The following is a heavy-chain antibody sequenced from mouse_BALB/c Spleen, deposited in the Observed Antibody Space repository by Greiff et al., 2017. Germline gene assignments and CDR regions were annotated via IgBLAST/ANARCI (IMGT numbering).Heavy chain of an antibody. CDR3: ARGGVDGNYWYFDG. D-gene: IGHD2-1*01. Sequence: EVKLVESGGGLVKPGGSLKLSCAASGFTFSSYAMSWVRQTPEKRLEWVASISSGGSTYYPDSVKGRFTISRDNARNILYLQMSSLRSEDTAMYYCARGGVDGNYWYFDGWGAGTTVTVSS. CDR2: ISSGGST. CDR1: GFTFSSYA. J-gene: IGHJ1*01. V-gene: IGHV5-6-5*01.